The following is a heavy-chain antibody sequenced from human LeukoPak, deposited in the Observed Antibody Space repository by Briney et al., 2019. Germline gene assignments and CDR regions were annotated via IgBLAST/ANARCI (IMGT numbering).Heavy chain of an antibody. D-gene: IGHD6-13*01. CDR1: GGSISSSNW. CDR3: ARGFRSSSWYSSDY. Sequence: SETLSLTCAVSGGSISSSNWWSWVRQPPGKGLEWIGEIYHSGSTNYNPSLKSRVTISVDKSKNQFSLKLSSVTAADTAVYYCARGFRSSSWYSSDYWGQGTLVTVSS. CDR2: IYHSGST. V-gene: IGHV4-4*02. J-gene: IGHJ4*02.